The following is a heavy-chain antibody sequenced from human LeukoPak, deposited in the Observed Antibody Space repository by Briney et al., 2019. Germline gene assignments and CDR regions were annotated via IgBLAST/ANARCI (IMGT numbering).Heavy chain of an antibody. V-gene: IGHV4-39*01. Sequence: TSETLSLTCTVSGGSISSSSYYWDWIRQPSGKGLEWIGNIYYSGSTYYNPSLKSRVTISVDTSKNQFSLKLSSVTATDTAVYYCARRIAAAALDYWGQGTLVTVSS. D-gene: IGHD6-13*01. CDR3: ARRIAAAALDY. CDR2: IYYSGST. CDR1: GGSISSSSYY. J-gene: IGHJ4*02.